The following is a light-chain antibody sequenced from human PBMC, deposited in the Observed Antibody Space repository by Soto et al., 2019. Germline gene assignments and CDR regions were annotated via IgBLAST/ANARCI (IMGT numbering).Light chain of an antibody. CDR3: QQDLRPPLT. Sequence: DIQMTQSPSTLPASVGDRVTITCRASQSISNWLAWYQQKPGTAPKVLIYDASSLENGVPSRFSGSGSSTEFNLTISSLQPEDFATYYCQQDLRPPLTFGPVTKADIK. V-gene: IGKV1-5*01. CDR1: QSISNW. J-gene: IGKJ3*01. CDR2: DAS.